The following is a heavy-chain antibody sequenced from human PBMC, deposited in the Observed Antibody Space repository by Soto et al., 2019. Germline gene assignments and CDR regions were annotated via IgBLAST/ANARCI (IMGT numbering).Heavy chain of an antibody. CDR3: ARVNSGTFAYDY. CDR1: GFTFSIYW. Sequence: PGGSLRLSCAASGFTFSIYWMSWVRQAPGKGLEWVANIKQDGSEKYYVDSVKGRFTISRDNAKRSLYLQMSSLRAEDTAVYYCARVNSGTFAYDYWGQGTLVTVSS. J-gene: IGHJ4*02. D-gene: IGHD1-26*01. V-gene: IGHV3-7*01. CDR2: IKQDGSEK.